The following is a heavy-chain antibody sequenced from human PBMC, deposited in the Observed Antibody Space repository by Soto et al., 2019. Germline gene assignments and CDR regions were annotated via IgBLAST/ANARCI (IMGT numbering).Heavy chain of an antibody. CDR1: GFTFSSYG. CDR2: ISYDGSN. J-gene: IGHJ4*02. Sequence: QVQLVESGGGVVQSGRSLRLSCAASGFTFSSYGMHWVRQAPGKGLEWVAVISYDGSNYYADSVKGRFTISRDNSKNTLYLQMNSLRAEDTAIYYCAKDYSGPADYWGQGTLVTVSS. CDR3: AKDYSGPADY. V-gene: IGHV3-30*18. D-gene: IGHD5-12*01.